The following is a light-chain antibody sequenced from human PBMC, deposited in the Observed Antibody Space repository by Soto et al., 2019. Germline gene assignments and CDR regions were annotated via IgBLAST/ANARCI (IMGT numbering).Light chain of an antibody. CDR2: QTS. Sequence: DVQMTQSPASLSASVGDRVTITCQATQDIDNDLNWYRQKPGEPPKLLIYQTSILKTGVPSRFSGDGSARLFTLTITGVQPDDFGAYFCQHYFSLPLTFGGGTTVE. CDR3: QHYFSLPLT. J-gene: IGKJ4*01. V-gene: IGKV1-33*01. CDR1: QDIDND.